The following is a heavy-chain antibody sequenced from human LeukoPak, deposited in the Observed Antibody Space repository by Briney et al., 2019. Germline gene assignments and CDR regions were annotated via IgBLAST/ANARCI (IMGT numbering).Heavy chain of an antibody. CDR2: ISAYNGNT. Sequence: ASVKVSCKASGYTFTSYGISWVRQAPGQGLEWMGWISAYNGNTNYPQKLQGRVTMTTDTSTSTAYMELRSLRSDDTAVYYCAREVPSTVTVYFDYWGQGTLVTISS. CDR1: GYTFTSYG. V-gene: IGHV1-18*01. CDR3: AREVPSTVTVYFDY. J-gene: IGHJ4*02. D-gene: IGHD4-17*01.